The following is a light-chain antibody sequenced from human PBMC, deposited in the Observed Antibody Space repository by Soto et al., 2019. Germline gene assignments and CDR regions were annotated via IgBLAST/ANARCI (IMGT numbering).Light chain of an antibody. Sequence: QSALTQPASVSGSPGQSITISCTGTSSDVGDYNYVSWYQQHPGKAPKLMIYDVSNRPSGVSNRFSGSKSGNTASLTISGLQAEDEADYYCSSYTSSSTLPYVFGTGTKLTVL. J-gene: IGLJ1*01. CDR3: SSYTSSSTLPYV. CDR2: DVS. V-gene: IGLV2-14*01. CDR1: SSDVGDYNY.